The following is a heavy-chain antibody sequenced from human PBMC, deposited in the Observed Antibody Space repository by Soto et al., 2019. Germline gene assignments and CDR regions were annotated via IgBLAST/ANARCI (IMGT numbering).Heavy chain of an antibody. D-gene: IGHD6-13*01. V-gene: IGHV1-18*01. Sequence: ASVKVSCKASGYTFTSYGISWVRQAPGQGLEWMGWISAYNGNTNYAQKLQGRVTMTTDTSTSTAYMELRSLRADDTAVYYCAIGIALPGYYYHGLDVWGQGTTVTVSS. CDR1: GYTFTSYG. CDR2: ISAYNGNT. J-gene: IGHJ6*02. CDR3: AIGIALPGYYYHGLDV.